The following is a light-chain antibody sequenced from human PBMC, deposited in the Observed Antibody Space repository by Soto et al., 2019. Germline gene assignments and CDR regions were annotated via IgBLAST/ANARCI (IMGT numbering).Light chain of an antibody. V-gene: IGKV1-5*03. CDR1: QSISSW. J-gene: IGKJ1*01. CDR3: QHYNTYPWT. CDR2: KAS. Sequence: DIQMTQSPSTLSASVGDRVTITCRASQSISSWLAWYQQKPGKAPKLLIYKASTLESGVPSRFSGSGSGTEFTLTISCLQPDDFATYYCQHYNTYPWTFGQGTKVEIK.